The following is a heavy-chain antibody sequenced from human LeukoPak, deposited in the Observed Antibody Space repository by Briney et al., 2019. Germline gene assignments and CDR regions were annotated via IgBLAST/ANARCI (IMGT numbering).Heavy chain of an antibody. CDR3: ARGYNWNDVRYFDY. Sequence: SETLSLTCAVSGGSISSSNWWSGVRQPPGKGLEWIGEIYHSGSTNYNPSLKSRVTISVDKSKNQFSLKLSSVTAADTAVYYCARGYNWNDVRYFDYWGQGTLVTVSS. CDR2: IYHSGST. D-gene: IGHD1-20*01. V-gene: IGHV4-4*02. J-gene: IGHJ4*02. CDR1: GGSISSSNW.